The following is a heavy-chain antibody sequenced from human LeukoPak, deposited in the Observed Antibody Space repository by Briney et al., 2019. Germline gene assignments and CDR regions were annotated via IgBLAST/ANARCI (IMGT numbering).Heavy chain of an antibody. CDR2: INPNSGAT. CDR3: ARTLYYYDSGSYNYYYYMDV. Sequence: ASVKVSCKASGYIFIEYYIHWVRQAPGQGLEWMGLINPNSGATNFAKKFQDRVAMTREASISTAYMELSRLRSDDTAVYYCARTLYYYDSGSYNYYYYMDVWGKGTTVTISS. D-gene: IGHD3-22*01. V-gene: IGHV1-2*02. J-gene: IGHJ6*03. CDR1: GYIFIEYY.